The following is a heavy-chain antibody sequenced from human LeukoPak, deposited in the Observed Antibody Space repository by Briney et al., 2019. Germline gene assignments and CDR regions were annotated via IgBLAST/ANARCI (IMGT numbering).Heavy chain of an antibody. D-gene: IGHD3-10*01. CDR3: ATRLWFGELLYDY. CDR2: FDPEDGET. J-gene: IGHJ4*02. Sequence: ASVKVSCKVSGYTLTELSMHWVRQAPGKGLEWMGGFDPEDGETTYAQKFQGRVTMTEDTSTDTAYMELSSLRSEDTAGYYCATRLWFGELLYDYWGQGTLVTVSS. V-gene: IGHV1-24*01. CDR1: GYTLTELS.